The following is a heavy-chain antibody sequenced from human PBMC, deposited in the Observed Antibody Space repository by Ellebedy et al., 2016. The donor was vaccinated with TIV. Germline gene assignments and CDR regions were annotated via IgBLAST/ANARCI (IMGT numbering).Heavy chain of an antibody. D-gene: IGHD6-13*01. CDR1: GFTFSSYS. CDR2: ISSSSNYI. J-gene: IGHJ6*02. Sequence: GESLKISCAASGFTFSSYSMHWVRQAPGKGLEWVSSISSSSNYIYNADSVKGRFTISRDNAKNSLYLQMNSLRAEDTAVYYCARRLSGTLSRYYYGMDVWGQGTTVTVSS. CDR3: ARRLSGTLSRYYYGMDV. V-gene: IGHV3-21*01.